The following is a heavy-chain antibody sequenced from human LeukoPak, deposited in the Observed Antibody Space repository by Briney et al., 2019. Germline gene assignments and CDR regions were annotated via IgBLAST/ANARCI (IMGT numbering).Heavy chain of an antibody. D-gene: IGHD5-12*01. Sequence: PGGSLRLSCAASGFTFDDYAMHWVRHAPGKGLEWVSLISWDGGSTYYADSVKGRFTISRDNSRHTLYLQMNSLGAEDTALYYCAKDKEYSGFGPILSGYYYGMDVWGKGTTVTVSS. CDR2: ISWDGGST. J-gene: IGHJ6*04. CDR1: GFTFDDYA. CDR3: AKDKEYSGFGPILSGYYYGMDV. V-gene: IGHV3-43D*04.